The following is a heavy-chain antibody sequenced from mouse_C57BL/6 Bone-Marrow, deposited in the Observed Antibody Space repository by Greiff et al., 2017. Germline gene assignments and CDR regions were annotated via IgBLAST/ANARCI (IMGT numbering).Heavy chain of an antibody. Sequence: EVQRVESGGGLVKPGGSLKLSCAASGFTFRDYGMHWVRQAPEKGLEWVAYISSGSSTIYYADTVKGRFTISRDNAKNTLFLQMTSLRSEDTAMYYCARKYYFDYWGQGTTLTVSS. CDR2: ISSGSSTI. V-gene: IGHV5-17*01. CDR1: GFTFRDYG. J-gene: IGHJ2*01. CDR3: ARKYYFDY.